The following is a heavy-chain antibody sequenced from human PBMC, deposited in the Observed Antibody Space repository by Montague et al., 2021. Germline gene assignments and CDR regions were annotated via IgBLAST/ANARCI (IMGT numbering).Heavy chain of an antibody. V-gene: IGHV3-74*01. CDR2: ISTDGSST. Sequence: SLRLSCAASGFTFSSYWMHWVRQAPGKGLVWVSRISTDGSSTTYADSVKGRFTISRDNSKNTLYLQMNNLRAEDTAMYYCAREVAPGSGSNSVDYWGQGTLVTVSS. J-gene: IGHJ4*02. CDR3: AREVAPGSGSNSVDY. CDR1: GFTFSSYW. D-gene: IGHD3-10*01.